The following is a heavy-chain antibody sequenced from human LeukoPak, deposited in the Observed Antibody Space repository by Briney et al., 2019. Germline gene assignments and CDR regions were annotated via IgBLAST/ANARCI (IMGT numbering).Heavy chain of an antibody. J-gene: IGHJ5*02. D-gene: IGHD6-19*01. Sequence: GGSLRLSCAASGFTFSSYEMHWVRQASGKGLEWVGRIRSKANSYATAYAASVKGRFTISRDDSKNTAYLQMNSLKTEDTAVYYCTVVIAVAGTWGQGTLVTVSS. CDR1: GFTFSSYE. CDR3: TVVIAVAGT. CDR2: IRSKANSYAT. V-gene: IGHV3-73*01.